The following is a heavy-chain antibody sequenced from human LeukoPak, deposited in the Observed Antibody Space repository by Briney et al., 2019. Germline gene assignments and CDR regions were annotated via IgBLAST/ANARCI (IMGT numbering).Heavy chain of an antibody. CDR1: GFIFSSYP. CDR3: AKHFYDSGSYYNVDS. V-gene: IGHV3-23*01. Sequence: HTGESLRLSCAASGFIFSSYPMSWVRQAPGKGLEWVSALTGSDSRTYYADSVKGRFTISRENSKKTLYLQMNSLRADDTAVYYCAKHFYDSGSYYNVDSWGQGTLVTVSS. J-gene: IGHJ4*02. D-gene: IGHD3-10*01. CDR2: LTGSDSRT.